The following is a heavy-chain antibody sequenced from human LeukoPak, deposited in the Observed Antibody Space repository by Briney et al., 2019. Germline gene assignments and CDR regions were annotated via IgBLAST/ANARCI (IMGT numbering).Heavy chain of an antibody. CDR3: AKGTTGATRLFDY. V-gene: IGHV3-23*01. Sequence: GRSLRLSCAASGLTFSNFAMHWIRQAPGKGLEWVSAISGSAGITYYADSVKGRFTISRDNSKNTLFLQMNSLRAGDTAIYYCAKGTTGATRLFDYWGQGTLVTVSS. CDR2: ISGSAGIT. CDR1: GLTFSNFA. J-gene: IGHJ4*02. D-gene: IGHD1-7*01.